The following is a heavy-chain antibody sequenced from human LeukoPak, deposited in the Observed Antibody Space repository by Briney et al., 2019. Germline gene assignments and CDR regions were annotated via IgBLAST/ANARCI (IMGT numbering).Heavy chain of an antibody. V-gene: IGHV3-66*01. Sequence: PGGSLRLSCAASGFIVSGDFMSWVRQAPGKGLEWVSVIYSDGSTYYADSVKGRFTISRDNSKNTLDLQMNSLRAEDTAVYYCARDLVDCSGGNCYSYRYYYGMDVWGQGTTVTVSS. J-gene: IGHJ6*02. CDR3: ARDLVDCSGGNCYSYRYYYGMDV. D-gene: IGHD2-15*01. CDR1: GFIVSGDF. CDR2: IYSDGST.